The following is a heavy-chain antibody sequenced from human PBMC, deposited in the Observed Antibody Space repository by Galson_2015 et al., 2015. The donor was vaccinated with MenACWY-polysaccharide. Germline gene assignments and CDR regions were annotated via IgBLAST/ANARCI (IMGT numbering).Heavy chain of an antibody. CDR2: IKSDGSST. CDR1: GFTFRTYW. D-gene: IGHD5-12*01. CDR3: ARGYSAYD. J-gene: IGHJ4*02. V-gene: IGHV3-74*01. Sequence: SLRLSCAASGFTFRTYWMHWVRQAPGKGLVWVSRIKSDGSSTNYADSVKGRLTISRDNAKNTLYLQMNSLRAEDTALYHCARGYSAYDWGQGTLVTVSA.